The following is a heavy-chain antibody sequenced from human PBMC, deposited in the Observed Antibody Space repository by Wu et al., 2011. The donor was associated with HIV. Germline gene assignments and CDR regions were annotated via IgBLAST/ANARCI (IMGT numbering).Heavy chain of an antibody. Sequence: GSVGEGLLQGLWRHLQQKRLSTGCDRPSDKVLSGVEGVIPILGSSNYAQKFQGRVTITTDESTNTAYMEMSSLQSEDSAVYFCARGAVGLEGYYFDSWGQGTLVAVSS. V-gene: IGHV1-69*05. CDR1: RHLQQKRL. J-gene: IGHJ4*02. D-gene: IGHD1-26*01. CDR3: ARGAVGLEGYYFDS. CDR2: VIPILGSS.